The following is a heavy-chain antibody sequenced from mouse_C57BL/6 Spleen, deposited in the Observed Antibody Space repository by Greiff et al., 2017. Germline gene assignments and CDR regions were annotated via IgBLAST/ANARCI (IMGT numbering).Heavy chain of an antibody. CDR3: ARGGNYVDYFDY. Sequence: QVQLQQPGAELVKPGASVKMSCKASGYTFTSYWITWVKQRPGQGLEWIGDIYPGSGSTNYNEKFKSKATLTVDTSSSTAYMQLSSLTSEDSAVYYCARGGNYVDYFDYWGQGTTLTVSS. CDR2: IYPGSGST. D-gene: IGHD2-1*01. J-gene: IGHJ2*01. V-gene: IGHV1-55*01. CDR1: GYTFTSYW.